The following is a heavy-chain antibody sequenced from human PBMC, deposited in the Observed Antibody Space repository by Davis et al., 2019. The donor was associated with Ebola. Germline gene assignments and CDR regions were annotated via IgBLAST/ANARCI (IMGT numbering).Heavy chain of an antibody. J-gene: IGHJ5*02. Sequence: KVSCKGSGYSFTSYWIGWVRQMPGKGLEWMGIIYPGDSDTRYSPSFQGQVTISADKSISTAYLQWSSLKASDTAMYYCARTAYCSGGSCYTHGWFDPWGQGTLVTVSS. D-gene: IGHD2-15*01. CDR2: IYPGDSDT. V-gene: IGHV5-51*01. CDR3: ARTAYCSGGSCYTHGWFDP. CDR1: GYSFTSYW.